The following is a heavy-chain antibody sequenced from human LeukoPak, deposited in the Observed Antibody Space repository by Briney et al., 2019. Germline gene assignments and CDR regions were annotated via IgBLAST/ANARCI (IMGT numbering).Heavy chain of an antibody. Sequence: SETLSVTCAVYGGSFSGYYWSWIRQPPGKGLEWIGEINHSGSTNYNPSLKSRVTISVDTSKNQFSLKLSSVTAADTAVYYCARETKGIAAAGGFDPWGQGTLVTVSS. CDR1: GGSFSGYY. CDR2: INHSGST. CDR3: ARETKGIAAAGGFDP. V-gene: IGHV4-34*01. D-gene: IGHD6-13*01. J-gene: IGHJ5*02.